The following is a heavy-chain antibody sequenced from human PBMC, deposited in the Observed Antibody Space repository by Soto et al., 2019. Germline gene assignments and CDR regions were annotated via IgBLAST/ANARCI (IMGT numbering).Heavy chain of an antibody. CDR3: ARLGPIIIAARTYYYYYGMDV. CDR2: IYPGDSDT. V-gene: IGHV5-51*01. CDR1: GYSFTSYW. D-gene: IGHD6-6*01. Sequence: GESLKISCKGSGYSFTSYWIGWVRQMPGKGLEWMGIIYPGDSDTRYSPSFQGQVTISADKSISTAYLQWSSLKASDTAMYYCARLGPIIIAARTYYYYYGMDVWGQGTTVTVSS. J-gene: IGHJ6*02.